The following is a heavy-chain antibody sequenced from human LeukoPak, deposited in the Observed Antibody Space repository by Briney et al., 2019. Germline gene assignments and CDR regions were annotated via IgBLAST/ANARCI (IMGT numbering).Heavy chain of an antibody. J-gene: IGHJ3*02. CDR2: IGTAGDT. CDR3: ARADSSVGAFDI. CDR1: GFTFSSYD. V-gene: IGHV3-13*01. D-gene: IGHD3-22*01. Sequence: RPGGSLRLSCAASGFTFSSYDMHWVRQATGKGLEWVSAIGTAGDTYYPGSVKGRFTISRENAKNPLYLQMNSLRAGDTAVYYCARADSSVGAFDIWGQGTMVTVSS.